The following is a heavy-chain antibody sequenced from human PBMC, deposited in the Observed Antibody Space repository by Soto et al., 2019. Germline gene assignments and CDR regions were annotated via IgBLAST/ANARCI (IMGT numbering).Heavy chain of an antibody. CDR1: GGSFSGYY. CDR2: INHSGST. J-gene: IGHJ5*02. D-gene: IGHD1-20*01. V-gene: IGHV4-34*01. Sequence: SETLSLTCAVYGGSFSGYYWSWIRQPPGKGLEWIGEINHSGSTNYNPSLKSRVTISVDTSKNQFSLKLSSVTAADTAVYYCARGNWRTTSWFDPWGQGNLVTVS. CDR3: ARGNWRTTSWFDP.